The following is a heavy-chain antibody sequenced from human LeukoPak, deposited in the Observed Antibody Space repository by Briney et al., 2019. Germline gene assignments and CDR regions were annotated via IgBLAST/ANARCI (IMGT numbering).Heavy chain of an antibody. J-gene: IGHJ4*02. CDR2: ISGSGRDT. D-gene: IGHD1-26*01. Sequence: GGSLRLSCAASGVTFRSYAMSWVRQAPGKGLEWVSAISGSGRDTYYADSVKGRFTISRDTSKTTLYLQMNTLRAEDTAVYYCAKVITSGSYYYFDYWGQGTPVTVSS. V-gene: IGHV3-23*01. CDR1: GVTFRSYA. CDR3: AKVITSGSYYYFDY.